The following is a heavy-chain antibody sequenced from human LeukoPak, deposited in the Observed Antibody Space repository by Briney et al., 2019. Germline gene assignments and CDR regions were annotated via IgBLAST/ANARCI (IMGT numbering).Heavy chain of an antibody. CDR3: AKDKEDIVVVVAATQGFDY. CDR2: IKYDGSAK. Sequence: GGSLRLSCAASGISFSGNWMGWVRQAPGEGLEWVASIKYDGSAKYNADSVKGRFTISRDNAKNSLYLEMNSLTAEDTAVYYCAKDKEDIVVVVAATQGFDYWGQGTLVTASS. J-gene: IGHJ4*02. CDR1: GISFSGNW. D-gene: IGHD2-15*01. V-gene: IGHV3-7*03.